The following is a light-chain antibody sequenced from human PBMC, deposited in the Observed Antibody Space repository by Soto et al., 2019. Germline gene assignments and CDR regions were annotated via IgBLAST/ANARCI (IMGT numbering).Light chain of an antibody. CDR3: QQYDNLPLR. CDR2: DAS. V-gene: IGKV1-33*01. J-gene: IGKJ4*02. Sequence: DIQMTQSPSSLSASVGDRVPITCQASQDISNYLNWYQQKPGKAPKLLIYDASNLETGVPSRFSGSGSGTDFTFTISSLQPEDIATYYCQQYDNLPLRFGGGTKVDIK. CDR1: QDISNY.